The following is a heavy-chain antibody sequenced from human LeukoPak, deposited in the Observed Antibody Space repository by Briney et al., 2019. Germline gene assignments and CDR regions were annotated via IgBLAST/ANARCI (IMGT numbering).Heavy chain of an antibody. Sequence: SVKVSCKASGGTFSSYAISWVRQAPGQGLEWMGGIIPIFGTANYAQKFQGRVTITADESTSTAYMELSSLRSEDTAVYYCARDTMYDFWSGYYGWGQGTLVTVSS. CDR2: IIPIFGTA. J-gene: IGHJ4*02. CDR1: GGTFSSYA. CDR3: ARDTMYDFWSGYYG. V-gene: IGHV1-69*13. D-gene: IGHD3-3*01.